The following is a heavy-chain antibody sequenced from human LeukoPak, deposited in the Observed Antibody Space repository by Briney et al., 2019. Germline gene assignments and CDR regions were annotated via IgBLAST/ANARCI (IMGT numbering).Heavy chain of an antibody. CDR3: ARAGVDTTMGGIDY. CDR1: GYTFTSYA. J-gene: IGHJ4*02. V-gene: IGHV1-2*02. D-gene: IGHD5-18*01. CDR2: INPNSGGT. Sequence: ASVKVSCKASGYTFTSYAMNWVRQAPGQGLEWMGWINPNSGGTNYAQKFQGRVTMTRDTSISTAYMELSRLRSDDTAVYYCARAGVDTTMGGIDYWGQGTLVTVSS.